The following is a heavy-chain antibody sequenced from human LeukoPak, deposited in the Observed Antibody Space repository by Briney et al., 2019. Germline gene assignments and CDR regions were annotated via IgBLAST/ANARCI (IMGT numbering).Heavy chain of an antibody. CDR2: VNPDGSST. CDR3: AGGGCYCDD. V-gene: IGHV3-74*01. J-gene: IGHJ4*02. D-gene: IGHD3-10*01. Sequence: GGSLRLSCAASGFTFTRYWMHWVRQAPGKGLVWVSRVNPDGSSTIYGDSVKGRFTSSRDNAKNTLYLQMNSLRADDTAVYYCAGGGCYCDDWGPGIMVTVSS. CDR1: GFTFTRYW.